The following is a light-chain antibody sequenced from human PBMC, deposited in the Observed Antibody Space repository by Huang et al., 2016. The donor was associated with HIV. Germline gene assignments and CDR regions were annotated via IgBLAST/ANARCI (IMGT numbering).Light chain of an antibody. V-gene: IGKV3-15*01. CDR3: QQYNNWPPWT. CDR1: QSVSSN. CDR2: GAS. Sequence: EIVMTQSPATLSVSPGERVTLSCRASQSVSSNLAWYQQKPGQAPRLLIYGASTRATGLPARVSGSGSGTEFTLTISSLQSEDFAVYYCQQYNNWPPWTFGQGTRVEIK. J-gene: IGKJ1*01.